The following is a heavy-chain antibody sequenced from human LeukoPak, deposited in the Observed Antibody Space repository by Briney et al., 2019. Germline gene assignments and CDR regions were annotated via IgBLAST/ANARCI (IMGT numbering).Heavy chain of an antibody. CDR2: ISYDGSNK. CDR3: ARIGGLNSLDY. CDR1: GFTYSSYA. J-gene: IGHJ4*02. D-gene: IGHD4-23*01. Sequence: GGSLRLSCAASGFTYSSYAMHWVRQAPGKGLEWVAVISYDGSNKYYADSVKGRFTISRDNSKNTLYLQMNSLRAEDTAVYYCARIGGLNSLDYWGQGTLVTVSS. V-gene: IGHV3-30-3*01.